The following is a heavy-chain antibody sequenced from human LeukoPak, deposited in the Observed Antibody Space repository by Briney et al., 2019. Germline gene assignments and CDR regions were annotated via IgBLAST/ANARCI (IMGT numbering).Heavy chain of an antibody. J-gene: IGHJ4*02. V-gene: IGHV6-1*01. CDR2: TYYRSKWYN. CDR3: ARGGGSFDF. Sequence: SQTLSLTCAISGDSVSSDTTGWTWIRQTPSRGLEWLGRTYYRSKWYNDYAVSVKGRLSINPDTSKNQFSLQLSSVTAEDAAVYYCARGGGSFDFWGQGTLVTVSS. CDR1: GDSVSSDTTG. D-gene: IGHD3-16*01.